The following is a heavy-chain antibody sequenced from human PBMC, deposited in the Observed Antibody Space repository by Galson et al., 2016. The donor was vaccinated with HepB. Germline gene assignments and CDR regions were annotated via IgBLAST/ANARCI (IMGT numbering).Heavy chain of an antibody. Sequence: SLRLSCAASEFSVSTNFIHWVRQAPGKGLEWVSLIYSGGNTYHADSVKGRFTISRDNSKNTVYLQMNSLKDEDTAVYYCASARKVFGPFEPWGQGTLVTVSS. V-gene: IGHV3-53*01. CDR1: EFSVSTNF. J-gene: IGHJ5*02. CDR2: IYSGGNT. D-gene: IGHD3-3*01. CDR3: ASARKVFGPFEP.